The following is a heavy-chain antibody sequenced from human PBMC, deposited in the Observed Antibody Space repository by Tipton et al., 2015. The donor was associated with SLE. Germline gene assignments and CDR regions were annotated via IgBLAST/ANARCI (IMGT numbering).Heavy chain of an antibody. D-gene: IGHD6-25*01. CDR3: AKQRPLFQGHDAFDL. Sequence: LRLSCTVSGDSITNHYWNWIRQPPGKGLEWIGYIHYSGTTHDNPSLKSRVTMSVDMSKNQFSLRLSSVTAADTAVYYCAKQRPLFQGHDAFDLWGQGTMVTVSS. CDR1: GDSITNHY. CDR2: IHYSGTT. J-gene: IGHJ3*01. V-gene: IGHV4-59*11.